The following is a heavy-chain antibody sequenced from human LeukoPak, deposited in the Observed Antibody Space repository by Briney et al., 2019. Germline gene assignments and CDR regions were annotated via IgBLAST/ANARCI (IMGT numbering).Heavy chain of an antibody. CDR1: GGSISSGSYY. J-gene: IGHJ5*02. D-gene: IGHD4-23*01. CDR2: IYTSGST. Sequence: SQTLSLTCTVSGGSISSGSYYWSWTRQPAGKGLEWIGRIYTSGSTNYNPSLKSRVTISVDTSKNQFSLKLSFVTAADTAVYYCASGYGGNINWFDPWGQGTLVTVSS. CDR3: ASGYGGNINWFDP. V-gene: IGHV4-61*02.